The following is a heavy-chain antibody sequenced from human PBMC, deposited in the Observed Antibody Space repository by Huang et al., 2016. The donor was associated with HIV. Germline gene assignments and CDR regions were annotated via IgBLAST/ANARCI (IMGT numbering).Heavy chain of an antibody. CDR2: ISYDGGNQ. Sequence: QVQLAESGGGVVQPGRSLRLSCAASGFTFDRHAIHWVRQAPGKGLEWVAVISYDGGNQRYADSVKGRFTVSRDNSKNTVYLQMNSLRLEDTAVYYCARDRTVAFDYWGQGTLVTVSS. D-gene: IGHD6-19*01. V-gene: IGHV3-30-3*01. J-gene: IGHJ4*02. CDR1: GFTFDRHA. CDR3: ARDRTVAFDY.